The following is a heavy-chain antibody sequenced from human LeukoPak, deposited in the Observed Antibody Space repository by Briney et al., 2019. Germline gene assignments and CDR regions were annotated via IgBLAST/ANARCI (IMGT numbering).Heavy chain of an antibody. V-gene: IGHV4-61*08. CDR3: ARESVTAIPGDYYYYMDV. Sequence: PSQTLSLTCTVSGGSISSGDYYWSWIRQPPGKGLEWIGYIYYSGSTNYNPSLKSRVTISVDTSKNQFSLKLSSVTAADTAVYYCARESVTAIPGDYYYYMDVWGKGTTVTVSS. J-gene: IGHJ6*03. CDR1: GGSISSGDYY. D-gene: IGHD2-21*02. CDR2: IYYSGST.